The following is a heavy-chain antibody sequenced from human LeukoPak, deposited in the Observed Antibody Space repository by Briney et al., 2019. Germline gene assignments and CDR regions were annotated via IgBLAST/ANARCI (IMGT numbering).Heavy chain of an antibody. CDR2: IKSKTDGGTT. CDR3: TTDDPRWSY. CDR1: GFSFSNAW. D-gene: IGHD4-23*01. Sequence: GGSLRLSCAASGFSFSNAWMTWVRQAPGQGLEWVGRIKSKTDGGTTDDAPPVKGRFTIARDDSKNTLYLQMNSLKTEDTAVYYCTTDDPRWSYWGQGTLVTVSS. J-gene: IGHJ4*02. V-gene: IGHV3-15*01.